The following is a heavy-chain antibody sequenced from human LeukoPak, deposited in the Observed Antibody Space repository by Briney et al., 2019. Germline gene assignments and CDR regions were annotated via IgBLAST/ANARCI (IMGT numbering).Heavy chain of an antibody. Sequence: GGSLRLSCAASGFTFSSYAMSWVRQAPGKGLEWVSYISSSSSTIYYADSVKGRFTISRDNAKNSLYLQMNSLRAEDTAVYYCAREGSVAPIDYWGQGTLVTVSS. CDR3: AREGSVAPIDY. V-gene: IGHV3-48*01. J-gene: IGHJ4*02. CDR1: GFTFSSYA. D-gene: IGHD6-19*01. CDR2: ISSSSSTI.